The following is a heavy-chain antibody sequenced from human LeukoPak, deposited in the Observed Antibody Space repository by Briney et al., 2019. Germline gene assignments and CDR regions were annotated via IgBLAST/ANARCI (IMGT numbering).Heavy chain of an antibody. Sequence: GGSLRLSCAASGFTFSSYWMHWVRQAPGKGLAWVSRINSDGSSTSYADSVKGRFTISRDNAKNTLYLQMNSLRAEDTAVYYCARGTVYSGYDWGYYYYMDVWGKGTTVTVSS. D-gene: IGHD5-12*01. V-gene: IGHV3-74*01. CDR2: INSDGSST. CDR1: GFTFSSYW. CDR3: ARGTVYSGYDWGYYYYMDV. J-gene: IGHJ6*03.